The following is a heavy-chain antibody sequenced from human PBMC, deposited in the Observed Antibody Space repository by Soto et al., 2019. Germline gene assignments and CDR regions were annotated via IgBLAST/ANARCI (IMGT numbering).Heavy chain of an antibody. CDR3: ARIRGYWYGLDV. Sequence: LRLSCAGSGFTLSTYGMTWVRQAPGKGLVWVSAITGTGGNTYYVDSAKGRFTSSRDNSKNMLYLQMNSVRVEDTAVYYCARIRGYWYGLDVWGQGTTVTVSS. J-gene: IGHJ6*02. V-gene: IGHV3-23*01. CDR1: GFTLSTYG. CDR2: ITGTGGNT.